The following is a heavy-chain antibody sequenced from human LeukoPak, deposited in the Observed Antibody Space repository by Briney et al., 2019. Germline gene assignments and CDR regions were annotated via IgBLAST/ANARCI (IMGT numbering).Heavy chain of an antibody. D-gene: IGHD2-15*01. CDR3: ARACSGGSCFLFDY. V-gene: IGHV3-21*01. CDR1: GFTFSRSA. CDR2: ISSSSSYI. Sequence: GGSLRLSCAASGFTFSRSAMSWVRQAPGKGLEWVSSISSSSSYIYYADSVKGRFTISRDNAKNSLYLQMNSLRAEDTAVYYCARACSGGSCFLFDYWGQGTLVTVSS. J-gene: IGHJ4*02.